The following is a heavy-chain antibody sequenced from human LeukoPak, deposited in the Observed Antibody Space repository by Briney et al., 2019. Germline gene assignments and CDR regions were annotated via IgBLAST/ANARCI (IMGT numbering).Heavy chain of an antibody. CDR2: INTDGSAT. J-gene: IGHJ4*02. CDR3: TGDALLEYCTGNDCYHTDF. V-gene: IGHV3-74*01. D-gene: IGHD2-8*02. CDR1: GFTFGNYW. Sequence: GGSLRLSCTASGFTFGNYWMHWVRQAPGEGLVWVSSINTDGSATSFADSVKGRFTISRHSAQNTVYLQMNSLTVEDTGVYYCTGDALLEYCTGNDCYHTDFWGQGILVTVSS.